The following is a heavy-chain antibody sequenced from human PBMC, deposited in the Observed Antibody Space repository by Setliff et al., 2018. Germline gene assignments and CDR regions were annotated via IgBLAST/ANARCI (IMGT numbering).Heavy chain of an antibody. Sequence: QPGGSLRLSCAASGFTVSSKYMSWVRQAPGKGLEWVSVIYTDGSTYYADSVKGRFTISRDNSRNTLYLQMNSLRAEDTAVYYRASAGHSGSWFPFDAFHIWGQGTMVTVSS. J-gene: IGHJ3*02. CDR2: IYTDGST. CDR1: GFTVSSKY. D-gene: IGHD6-13*01. V-gene: IGHV3-66*01. CDR3: ASAGHSGSWFPFDAFHI.